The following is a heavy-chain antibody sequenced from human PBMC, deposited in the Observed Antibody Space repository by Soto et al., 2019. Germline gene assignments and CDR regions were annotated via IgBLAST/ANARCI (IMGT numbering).Heavy chain of an antibody. V-gene: IGHV3-53*04. CDR1: GFTVSSNY. CDR2: IYSGGST. CDR3: AWGVRGVISYFDY. J-gene: IGHJ4*02. D-gene: IGHD3-10*01. Sequence: EVQLEESGGGLVQPGGSLRLSCAASGFTVSSNYMSWDRQAPGKGLEWVSVIYSGGSTYYADSVKGRFTLSRHNSKNTLYLQMNSLRAEDTAVYYCAWGVRGVISYFDYWGQGTLVTVSS.